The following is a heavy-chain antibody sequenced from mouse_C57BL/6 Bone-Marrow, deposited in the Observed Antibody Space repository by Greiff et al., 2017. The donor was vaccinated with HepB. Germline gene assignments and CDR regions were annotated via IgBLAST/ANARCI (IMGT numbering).Heavy chain of an antibody. D-gene: IGHD2-4*01. J-gene: IGHJ4*01. CDR1: GFNIKDYY. Sequence: VQLQQSGAELVKPGASVKLSCTASGFNIKDYYMHWVKQRTEQGLEWIGRIDPEDGETKYAPKFLGKATITADTSSNTAYLQLSSLTSEDTAVYYCARPYYDYDEDYYAMDYWGQGTSVTVSS. V-gene: IGHV14-2*01. CDR2: IDPEDGET. CDR3: ARPYYDYDEDYYAMDY.